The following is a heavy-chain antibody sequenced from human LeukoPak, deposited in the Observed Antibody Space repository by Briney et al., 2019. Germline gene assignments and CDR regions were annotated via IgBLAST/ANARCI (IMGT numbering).Heavy chain of an antibody. J-gene: IGHJ3*02. CDR1: GFTFSSYA. CDR3: ARDPSRRFRWLQLSLVYAFDI. D-gene: IGHD5-24*01. Sequence: PGRSLRLSCAASGFTFSSYAMHWVRQAPGKGLEWVAVISYDGSNKYYADSVKGRFTISRDNSKNTPYLQMNSLRAEDTAVYYCARDPSRRFRWLQLSLVYAFDIWGQGTMVTVSS. CDR2: ISYDGSNK. V-gene: IGHV3-30-3*01.